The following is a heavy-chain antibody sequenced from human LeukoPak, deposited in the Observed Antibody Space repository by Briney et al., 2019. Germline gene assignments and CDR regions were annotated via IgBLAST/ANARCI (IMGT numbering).Heavy chain of an antibody. J-gene: IGHJ6*02. CDR1: GYSFTSYW. CDR3: GRSGHYGTDV. D-gene: IGHD3-10*01. Sequence: GESLKISCTGSGYSFTSYWIAWVRQMPGKGLEWMGSIYAGGSDTRYSASFQGQVTITVDKSINNAYLQWRSLRASDTAMYYCGRSGHYGTDVWGQGTTVTVSS. CDR2: IYAGGSDT. V-gene: IGHV5-51*01.